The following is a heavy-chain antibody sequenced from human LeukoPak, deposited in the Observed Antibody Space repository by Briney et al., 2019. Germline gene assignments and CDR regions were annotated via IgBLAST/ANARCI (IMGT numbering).Heavy chain of an antibody. Sequence: PSETLSLTCTVSGGSISSYYWSWIRQPPGKGLEWIGYIYYSGSTYYNPSLKSRVTISVDTSKNQFSLKLSSVTAADTAVYYCATTLDHGGPPDYWGQGTLVTVSS. CDR3: ATTLDHGGPPDY. V-gene: IGHV4-59*06. J-gene: IGHJ4*02. CDR1: GGSISSYY. D-gene: IGHD1-1*01. CDR2: IYYSGST.